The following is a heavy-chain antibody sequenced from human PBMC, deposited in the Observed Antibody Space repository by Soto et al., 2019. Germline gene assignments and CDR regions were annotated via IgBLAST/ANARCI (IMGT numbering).Heavy chain of an antibody. J-gene: IGHJ5*02. D-gene: IGHD3-3*01. V-gene: IGHV1-58*02. CDR3: AASPDFWSGYYTVGGFDP. CDR2: IVVGSGNT. CDR1: GFTFTSSA. Sequence: ASVKVSCKASGFTFTSSAMQWVRQARGQRLEWIGWIVVGSGNTNYAQKFQERVTITRDMSTSTAYMELSSLRSEDTAVYYCAASPDFWSGYYTVGGFDPWGQGTLVTVSS.